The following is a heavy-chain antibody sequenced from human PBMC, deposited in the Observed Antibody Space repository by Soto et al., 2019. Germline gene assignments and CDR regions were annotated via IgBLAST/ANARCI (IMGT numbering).Heavy chain of an antibody. V-gene: IGHV3-23*01. Sequence: EVQLLESGGGLVQPGGSLRLSCAASGFTFSSYAMSWVRQAPGKGLEWVSAISGSGGSTYYADSVKGRFTISRDNSRNTLYLQMNSLRAEDTAVYYCANIFGDSGSYFSDYWGQGTLVTVSS. CDR1: GFTFSSYA. CDR2: ISGSGGST. CDR3: ANIFGDSGSYFSDY. J-gene: IGHJ4*02. D-gene: IGHD1-26*01.